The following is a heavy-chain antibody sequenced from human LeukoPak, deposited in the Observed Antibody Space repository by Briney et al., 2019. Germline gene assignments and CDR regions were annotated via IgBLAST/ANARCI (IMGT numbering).Heavy chain of an antibody. Sequence: PGGSLRLSCTASGFTFSGYWMNWVRQAPGKGLVWVSRIGSDGGSTTYADSVKGRFTISRDNAKNTSYLQMTSLRAEDTAVYYCARGGSGNFYYWGQGTLVTVSS. D-gene: IGHD1-26*01. CDR2: IGSDGGST. CDR1: GFTFSGYW. CDR3: ARGGSGNFYY. V-gene: IGHV3-74*03. J-gene: IGHJ4*02.